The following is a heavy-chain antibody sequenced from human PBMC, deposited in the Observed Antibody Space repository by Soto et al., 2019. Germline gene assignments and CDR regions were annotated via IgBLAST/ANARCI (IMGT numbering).Heavy chain of an antibody. D-gene: IGHD4-17*01. CDR2: VHNSGST. Sequence: QVWRQESGPGLVKPSETLSLTCTVSGGSIDSYYWSWIRQPPGKGLEWIGYVHNSGSTYYNPSLKSRVTISQDTSKNQLSLELKSVTAADTAVYYCARPYGDFYWWYFDFWGRGTLVTVSS. J-gene: IGHJ2*01. CDR1: GGSIDSYY. V-gene: IGHV4-59*08. CDR3: ARPYGDFYWWYFDF.